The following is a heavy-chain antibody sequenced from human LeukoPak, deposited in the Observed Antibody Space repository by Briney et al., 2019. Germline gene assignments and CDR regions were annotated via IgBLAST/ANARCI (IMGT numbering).Heavy chain of an antibody. D-gene: IGHD6-19*01. J-gene: IGHJ6*02. CDR3: ARGKGLTVVGTGSGLDV. V-gene: IGHV1-2*04. CDR1: GGTFSSYA. CDR2: MNPNSGVT. Sequence: GSSVKVSCKASGGTFSSYAISWVRQAPGQGLEWMGWMNPNSGVTNYAQKFQDWVAMTRDTSISTAYIELNRLRSDDTAVYYCARGKGLTVVGTGSGLDVWGQGTTVTVSS.